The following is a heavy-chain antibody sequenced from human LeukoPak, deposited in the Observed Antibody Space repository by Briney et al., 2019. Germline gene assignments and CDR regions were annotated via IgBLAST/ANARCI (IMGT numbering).Heavy chain of an antibody. CDR1: GGSFSGYY. V-gene: IGHV4-4*09. D-gene: IGHD5-12*01. CDR2: VSNTGST. J-gene: IGHJ4*02. Sequence: PSETLSLTCTVSGGSFSGYYWSWTRQPPGKGLEWIGYVSNTGSTNYNPSLKSRVTISVDTSKNQFSLKLTSVTAADTAVYYCARRYGGYSNFDYWGQGTLVTVSS. CDR3: ARRYGGYSNFDY.